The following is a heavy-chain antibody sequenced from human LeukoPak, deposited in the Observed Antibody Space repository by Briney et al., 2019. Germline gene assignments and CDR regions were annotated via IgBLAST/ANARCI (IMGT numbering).Heavy chain of an antibody. J-gene: IGHJ6*02. D-gene: IGHD3-22*01. V-gene: IGHV4-4*07. CDR1: GGSISSYY. Sequence: SETLSLTCTVSGGSISSYYWSWIRQPAGKGLEWIGRIYTSGSTNYNPSLKSRVTMSVDTSKNQFSLKLSSVTAADTAVYYCARNLFDYYDSSGYPRIVWGQGTTVTVSS. CDR2: IYTSGST. CDR3: ARNLFDYYDSSGYPRIV.